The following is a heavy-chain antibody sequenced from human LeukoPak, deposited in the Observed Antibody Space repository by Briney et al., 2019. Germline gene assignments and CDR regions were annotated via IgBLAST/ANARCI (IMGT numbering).Heavy chain of an antibody. CDR3: ARVIPDEGYYYYYMDV. D-gene: IGHD2-2*02. Sequence: GASVKVSCKAPGYTFTSYDINWVRQATGQGLEWMGWMNPNSGNTGYAQKFQGRVTITRNTSISTAYMELSSLRSEDTAVYYCARVIPDEGYYYYYMDVWGKGTTVTVSS. V-gene: IGHV1-8*03. J-gene: IGHJ6*03. CDR2: MNPNSGNT. CDR1: GYTFTSYD.